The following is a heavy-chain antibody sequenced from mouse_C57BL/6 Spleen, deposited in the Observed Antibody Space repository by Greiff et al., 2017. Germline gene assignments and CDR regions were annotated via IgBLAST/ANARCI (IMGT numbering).Heavy chain of an antibody. CDR3: ARRGAAQVYYAMDY. CDR1: GYTFTSYW. CDR2: IDPSDSYT. Sequence: VQLQQPGAELVRPGTSVKLSCKASGYTFTSYWMHWVKQRPGQGLEWIGVIDPSDSYTNYNQKFKGKATLTVDTSSSTAYMQLSSLTSEDSAVYYCARRGAAQVYYAMDYWGQGTSVTVSS. D-gene: IGHD3-2*02. J-gene: IGHJ4*01. V-gene: IGHV1-59*01.